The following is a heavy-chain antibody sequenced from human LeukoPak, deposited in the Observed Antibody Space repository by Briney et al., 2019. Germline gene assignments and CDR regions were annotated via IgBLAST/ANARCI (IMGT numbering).Heavy chain of an antibody. D-gene: IGHD3-10*01. Sequence: SETLSLTCAVSGGSISSSDWWSWVRQPPGKGLEWIGEIYHSGSTNYNPSLKSRVTISVDKSKNQFSLKLSSVTAADTAVYYCASAKYYYGSGSFDYWGQGTLVTVSS. V-gene: IGHV4-4*02. CDR3: ASAKYYYGSGSFDY. CDR1: GGSISSSDW. J-gene: IGHJ4*02. CDR2: IYHSGST.